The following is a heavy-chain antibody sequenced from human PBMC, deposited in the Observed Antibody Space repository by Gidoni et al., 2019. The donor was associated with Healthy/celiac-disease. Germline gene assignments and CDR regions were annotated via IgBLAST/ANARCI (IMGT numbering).Heavy chain of an antibody. CDR2: IYSGGST. V-gene: IGHV3-53*04. Sequence: EVQLVASGVGLVQPGGSLSLSCAASGFTVSSNYMSWVRQAPGKGLEWVSVIYSGGSTYYADYVKGRFTISRHNSKNTLYLQMNSLRAEDTAVYYCARGSAVVRYGMDVWGQGTTVTVSS. D-gene: IGHD2-2*01. CDR1: GFTVSSNY. J-gene: IGHJ6*02. CDR3: ARGSAVVRYGMDV.